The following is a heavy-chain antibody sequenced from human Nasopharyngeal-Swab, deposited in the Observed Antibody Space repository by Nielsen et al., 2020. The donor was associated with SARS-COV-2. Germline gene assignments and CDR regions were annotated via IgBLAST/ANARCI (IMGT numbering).Heavy chain of an antibody. Sequence: WIRRPPGEGVEWGSYISSSSSTIYYADSVKGRFAISRDNAKNSLYLQMNSLRDEDTAVYYCARERELRGVYYYYYGMDVWGQGTTVTVSS. D-gene: IGHD1-26*01. CDR3: ARERELRGVYYYYYGMDV. CDR2: ISSSSSTI. J-gene: IGHJ6*02. V-gene: IGHV3-48*02.